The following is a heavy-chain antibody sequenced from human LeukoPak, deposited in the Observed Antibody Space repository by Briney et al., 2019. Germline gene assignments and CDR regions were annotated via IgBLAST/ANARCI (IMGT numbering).Heavy chain of an antibody. CDR3: ARGTMIQGDNWFDP. J-gene: IGHJ5*02. CDR2: INSDGSTA. D-gene: IGHD3-22*01. CDR1: GFTFSRFW. Sequence: GGSLRLSCAASGFTFSRFWMHWVRQPPGKGLMWVSRINSDGSTATYADSVKGRFTISRDNAKDTLYLEMSSLRAEDTAVYYCARGTMIQGDNWFDPWGQGTLVTVSS. V-gene: IGHV3-74*01.